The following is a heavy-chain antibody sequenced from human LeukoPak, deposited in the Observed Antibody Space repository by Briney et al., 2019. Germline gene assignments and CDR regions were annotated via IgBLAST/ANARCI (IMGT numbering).Heavy chain of an antibody. Sequence: GGSLRLSCSASGFIFSSYSMNWVRQAPGKGLEWVSGINWNGGSTAYADSVKGRFTISRDNAKKSLYLQMNSLRGEDTALYYCAREYAALGFDIWGQGTMVTVSS. V-gene: IGHV3-20*04. CDR1: GFIFSSYS. CDR3: AREYAALGFDI. J-gene: IGHJ3*02. CDR2: INWNGGST. D-gene: IGHD7-27*01.